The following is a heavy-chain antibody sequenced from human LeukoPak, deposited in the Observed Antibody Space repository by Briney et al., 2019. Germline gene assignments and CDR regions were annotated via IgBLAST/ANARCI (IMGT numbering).Heavy chain of an antibody. CDR3: ARLSSDILTGYYFGYFDY. CDR1: GYTFTSYA. V-gene: IGHV1-3*01. J-gene: IGHJ4*02. Sequence: GASVKVSCKASGYTFTSYAMHWVRQAPGQRLEWMGWINAGNGNTKYSQKFQGRVTITRDTSASTAYMELSSLRSEDTAVYYCARLSSDILTGYYFGYFDYWGQGTLVTVSS. D-gene: IGHD3-9*01. CDR2: INAGNGNT.